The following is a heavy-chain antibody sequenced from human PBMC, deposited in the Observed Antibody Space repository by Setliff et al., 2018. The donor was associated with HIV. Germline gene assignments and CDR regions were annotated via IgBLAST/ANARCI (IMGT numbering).Heavy chain of an antibody. V-gene: IGHV4-34*01. CDR2: AIHSGIT. D-gene: IGHD3-16*01. CDR3: VRGEYYDVSAIYHDDR. J-gene: IGHJ4*02. Sequence: SETLSLTCGVYGGSVSAYEWRWIRQPPGKGLGWIGEAIHSGITYNPSLRSRVTISLDTSKNQFSLNLTSVTAADTAVYYCVRGEYYDVSAIYHDDRWGQGTLVTVSS. CDR1: GGSVSAYE.